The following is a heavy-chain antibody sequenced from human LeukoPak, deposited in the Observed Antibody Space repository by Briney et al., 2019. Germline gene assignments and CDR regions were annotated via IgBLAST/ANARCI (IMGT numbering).Heavy chain of an antibody. D-gene: IGHD3-10*01. V-gene: IGHV4-34*01. Sequence: KPSETLSLTCAVYGGSFSGYYWSWIRQPPGKGLEWIGEINHSGSTNYNPSLKSRVTISVDTSKNQFSLKLSSVTAADTAVYYCARRRATYYYGSGSYSSFDYWGQGTLVTVSS. CDR2: INHSGST. CDR3: ARRRATYYYGSGSYSSFDY. J-gene: IGHJ4*02. CDR1: GGSFSGYY.